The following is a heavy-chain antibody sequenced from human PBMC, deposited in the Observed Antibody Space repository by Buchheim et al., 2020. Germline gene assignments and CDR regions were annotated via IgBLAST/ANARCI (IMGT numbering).Heavy chain of an antibody. J-gene: IGHJ5*02. V-gene: IGHV4-30-2*01. D-gene: IGHD4-17*01. CDR2: IYHSGST. Sequence: QLQLQESGSGLVKPSQTLSLTCAVSGGSISSGGYSWSWIRQPPEKGLEWIGYIYHSGSTYYNPSLKSRVTISVDRSKNQFSLKLSSVTAADTAVYYCARSDGDYSLFGVTNWFDPWGQGTL. CDR3: ARSDGDYSLFGVTNWFDP. CDR1: GGSISSGGYS.